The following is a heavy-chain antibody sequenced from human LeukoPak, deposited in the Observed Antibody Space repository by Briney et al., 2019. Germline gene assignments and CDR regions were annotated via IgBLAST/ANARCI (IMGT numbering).Heavy chain of an antibody. CDR2: ISSSSSYI. CDR1: GFTFSGYS. D-gene: IGHD3-22*01. V-gene: IGHV3-21*01. J-gene: IGHJ4*02. CDR3: ASSGYYEEKEIY. Sequence: PGGSLRLSCAASGFTFSGYSMNWVRQAPGKGLEWVSSISSSSSYIYYADSVKGRFTISRDNAKNSLYLQMNSLRAEDTAVYYCASSGYYEEKEIYWGQGTLVTVSS.